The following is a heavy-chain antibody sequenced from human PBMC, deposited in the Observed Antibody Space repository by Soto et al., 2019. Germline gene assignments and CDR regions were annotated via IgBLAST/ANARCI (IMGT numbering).Heavy chain of an antibody. V-gene: IGHV1-18*01. CDR3: ARVGCTNGVCYWAYFDY. J-gene: IGHJ4*02. CDR2: ISAYNGNT. Sequence: QVQLVQSGAEVKKPGASVKVSCKASGDTFTSYGISWVRQAPGQGLEWMGWISAYNGNTNYAQKLQGRVTMTTDTSTSTAYMELRSLRSDDTAVYYCARVGCTNGVCYWAYFDYWGQGTLVTVSS. CDR1: GDTFTSYG. D-gene: IGHD2-8*01.